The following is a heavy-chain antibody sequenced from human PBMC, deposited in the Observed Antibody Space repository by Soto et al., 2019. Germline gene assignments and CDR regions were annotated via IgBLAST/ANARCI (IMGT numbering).Heavy chain of an antibody. J-gene: IGHJ4*02. Sequence: QVQLQESGPGLVKPSETLSLTCSVSGAPIRNDYWSWIRQPPGKGLEWIGYIYYSGSTTYNPSLKSRVTILVDTSKNQLSLKLTSVTAADTAIYYCARGGNSAYDWGQGTLVTVSS. CDR2: IYYSGST. CDR1: GAPIRNDY. V-gene: IGHV4-59*01. CDR3: ARGGNSAYD. D-gene: IGHD5-12*01.